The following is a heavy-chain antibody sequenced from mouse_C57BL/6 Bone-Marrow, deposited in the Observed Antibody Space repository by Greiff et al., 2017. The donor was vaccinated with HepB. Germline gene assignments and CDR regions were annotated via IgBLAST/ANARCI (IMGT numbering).Heavy chain of an antibody. J-gene: IGHJ4*01. D-gene: IGHD1-1*01. Sequence: EVQLQQSGAELVRPGASVKLSCTASGFNIKDDYMHWVKQRPEQGLEWIGWIDPENGDTEYASKFQGKATITADTSSNTAYLQLSRLTSEDTAVYYVTMDYCSSYDAMDYWGQGTAVTVSA. CDR2: IDPENGDT. V-gene: IGHV14-4*01. CDR3: TMDYCSSYDAMDY. CDR1: GFNIKDDY.